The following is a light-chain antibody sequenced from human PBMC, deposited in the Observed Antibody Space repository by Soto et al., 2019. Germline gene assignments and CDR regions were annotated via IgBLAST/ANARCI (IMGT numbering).Light chain of an antibody. CDR1: QSVSSY. CDR2: DAS. Sequence: IVLTQSAATLSLSPGERATLSCRASQSVSSYLAWYQQRPGQGPRLLIYDASNRATGIPARFSGSGSGTDFTLTISSLEPEDFAVYYCQQLSTFGGGTKVDI. J-gene: IGKJ4*01. CDR3: QQLST. V-gene: IGKV3-11*01.